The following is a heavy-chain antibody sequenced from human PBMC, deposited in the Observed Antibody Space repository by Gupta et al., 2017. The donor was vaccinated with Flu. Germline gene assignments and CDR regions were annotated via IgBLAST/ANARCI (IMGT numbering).Heavy chain of an antibody. CDR2: IWFDGSDK. Sequence: QVQLVESGGGVVQPGRSLRLSCAVSGFTFSNYGIHWVRLAPGKGLEWLAVIWFDGSDKAYADSVKGRFIVSRDSPTNTAYLQMNSVRAEDTAVYYCARGNCPGESCVDYWGQGTLVTVSS. J-gene: IGHJ4*02. CDR3: ARGNCPGESCVDY. D-gene: IGHD1-26*01. V-gene: IGHV3-33*01. CDR1: GFTFSNYG.